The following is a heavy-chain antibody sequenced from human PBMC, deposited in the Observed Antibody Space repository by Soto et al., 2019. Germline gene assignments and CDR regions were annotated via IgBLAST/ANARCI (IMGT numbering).Heavy chain of an antibody. Sequence: SETLSLTCTVSGGSISSYYCSWIRQPPGKGLEWIGYIYYSGSTNYNPSLKSRVTISVDTSKNQFSLKMSSVTAADTAVYYCARDVLVGATDYWGQGTLVTVSS. J-gene: IGHJ4*02. V-gene: IGHV4-59*01. CDR3: ARDVLVGATDY. CDR1: GGSISSYY. CDR2: IYYSGST. D-gene: IGHD1-26*01.